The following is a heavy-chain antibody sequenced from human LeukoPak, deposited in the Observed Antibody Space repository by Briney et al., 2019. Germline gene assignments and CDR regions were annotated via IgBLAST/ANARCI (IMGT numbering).Heavy chain of an antibody. D-gene: IGHD1-26*01. V-gene: IGHV1-8*03. CDR2: MNLKSGYT. CDR1: GYSFTTYD. J-gene: IGHJ4*02. CDR3: ARVAGSIDY. Sequence: GASVKVSCKASGYSFTTYDINWVRQATGQGLEWMGWMNLKSGYTGYAQKFQGRVTITRDTSTSTVYMELSSLRSEDTAVYYCARVAGSIDYWGQGNLVTVSS.